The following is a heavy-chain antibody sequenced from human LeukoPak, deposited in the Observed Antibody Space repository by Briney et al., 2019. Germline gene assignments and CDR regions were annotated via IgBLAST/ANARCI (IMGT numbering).Heavy chain of an antibody. J-gene: IGHJ4*02. CDR1: RFTVDGYA. Sequence: GRSLRLSCAASRFTVDGYAMHWVRQAPGNCLEWVASISGNSGNTDYAASVKGRFPICRDNAQKSLHLQMNSLRAEDTALYHCAKSGTYSSSSGYIASWGQGTLVTVSS. CDR3: AKSGTYSSSSGYIAS. V-gene: IGHV3-9*01. D-gene: IGHD6-6*01. CDR2: ISGNSGNT.